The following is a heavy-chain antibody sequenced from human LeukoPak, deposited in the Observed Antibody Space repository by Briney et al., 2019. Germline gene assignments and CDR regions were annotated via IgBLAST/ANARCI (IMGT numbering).Heavy chain of an antibody. V-gene: IGHV3-23*01. Sequence: GGSLRLSCAASGFTFSSYAMSWVRQAPGKGLEWVSAISGSGGSTYYADSVKGRFTISRDNAKNSLYLQMNSLRAEDTAVYYCANHLACGSTSCPPFDYWGQGTLVTVSS. J-gene: IGHJ4*02. CDR3: ANHLACGSTSCPPFDY. CDR1: GFTFSSYA. CDR2: ISGSGGST. D-gene: IGHD2-2*01.